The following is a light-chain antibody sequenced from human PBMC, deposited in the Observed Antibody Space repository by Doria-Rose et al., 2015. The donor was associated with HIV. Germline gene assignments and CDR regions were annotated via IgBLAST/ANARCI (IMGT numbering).Light chain of an antibody. J-gene: IGKJ3*01. V-gene: IGKV4-1*01. CDR1: QSLLYTSKNY. CDR2: WAS. Sequence: DIQMTQSPESLGMSLGERATLNCKSNQSLLYTSKNYLAWYQQKPGQPPKLLIYWASTRQSGVSARFSGSGSGTDFTLTSISLEAEDVAVYYCQQYYDTPSFGPGTTVDIK. CDR3: QQYYDTPS.